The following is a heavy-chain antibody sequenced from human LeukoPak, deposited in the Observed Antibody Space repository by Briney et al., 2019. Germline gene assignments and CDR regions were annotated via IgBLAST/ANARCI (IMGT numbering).Heavy chain of an antibody. CDR3: ASGDFWSGYSF. Sequence: PGGSLRLSCAASGFTFDDYGMSWVRQAPGKGLEWVSGINWNGGSTGYADSVKGRFTIYRDNAKNSLYLQMDSLRAEDTALYYCASGDFWSGYSFWGQGTLVTVSS. CDR2: INWNGGST. D-gene: IGHD3-3*01. CDR1: GFTFDDYG. J-gene: IGHJ4*02. V-gene: IGHV3-20*04.